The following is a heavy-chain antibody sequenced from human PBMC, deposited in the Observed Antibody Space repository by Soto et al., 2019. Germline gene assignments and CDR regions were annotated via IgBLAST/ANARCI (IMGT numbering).Heavy chain of an antibody. Sequence: EVQLVESGGNVLQPGGSLRLSCAASGFISSSYWMHWVRQAPGKGLVWVLRIIRDGSRTDYADSVKGRFAVSRDNAENTVLLQINRLRADDTAVYYCARGVNGYYYVDYWGQGTLVTVSS. CDR1: GFISSSYW. D-gene: IGHD2-8*01. CDR3: ARGVNGYYYVDY. V-gene: IGHV3-74*01. CDR2: IIRDGSRT. J-gene: IGHJ4*02.